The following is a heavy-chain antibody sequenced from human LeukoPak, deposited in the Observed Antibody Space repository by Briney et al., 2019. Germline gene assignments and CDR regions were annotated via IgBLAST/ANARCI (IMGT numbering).Heavy chain of an antibody. D-gene: IGHD3-22*01. CDR1: GYTFTGYY. CDR3: ARAGVRYYYDSSGYYLDFDF. V-gene: IGHV1-2*02. J-gene: IGHJ4*02. Sequence: ASVKVSCKTSGYTFTGYYMRWVRQAPGQGLEWMGWINPNSGGTNYPQKFQGRVTMTRDTSITTAYMELSSLRSDDTAVYYCARAGVRYYYDSSGYYLDFDFWGQGTLVTVSS. CDR2: INPNSGGT.